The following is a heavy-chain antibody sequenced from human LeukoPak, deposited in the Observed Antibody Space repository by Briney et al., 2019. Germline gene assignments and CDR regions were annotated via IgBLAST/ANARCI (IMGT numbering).Heavy chain of an antibody. Sequence: SETLSLTCAVYGGSFSGYYWSWIRQPPGKGLEWIGEINHSGSTNYNPSLKSRATISVDTSKNQFSLKLSSVTAADTAVYYCASLGPTTYYYYGMDVWGQGTTVTVSS. V-gene: IGHV4-34*01. J-gene: IGHJ6*02. D-gene: IGHD1-26*01. CDR2: INHSGST. CDR3: ASLGPTTYYYYGMDV. CDR1: GGSFSGYY.